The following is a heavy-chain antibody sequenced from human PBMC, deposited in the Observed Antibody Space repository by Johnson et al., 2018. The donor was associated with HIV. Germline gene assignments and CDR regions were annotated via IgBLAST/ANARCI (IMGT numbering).Heavy chain of an antibody. D-gene: IGHD2-2*01. Sequence: VQLVESGGGLVQPGGSLRLSCAASGFTVNNKYMSWVRQPPGKGLEWVSVIYSGGSTYYADSVKGRFTISRDSSKNTLYLQMNSLRAEDTAVYYCAGNVVAPAAYAFDIWGQGTMVTVSS. CDR3: AGNVVAPAAYAFDI. J-gene: IGHJ3*02. V-gene: IGHV3-66*01. CDR1: GFTVNNKY. CDR2: IYSGGST.